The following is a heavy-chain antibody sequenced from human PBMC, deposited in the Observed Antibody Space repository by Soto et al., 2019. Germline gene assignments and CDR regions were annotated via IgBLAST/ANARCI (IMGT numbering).Heavy chain of an antibody. Sequence: ETLSLTCAVYGGSFSGYYWSWIRQPPGKGLEWIGEINHSGSTNYNPSLKSRVTISVDTSKNQFSLKLSSVTVADTAVYYCAREVRYYDFWSGYYTSYYYYMDVWGKGTTVTVSS. J-gene: IGHJ6*03. CDR3: AREVRYYDFWSGYYTSYYYYMDV. V-gene: IGHV4-34*01. D-gene: IGHD3-3*01. CDR2: INHSGST. CDR1: GGSFSGYY.